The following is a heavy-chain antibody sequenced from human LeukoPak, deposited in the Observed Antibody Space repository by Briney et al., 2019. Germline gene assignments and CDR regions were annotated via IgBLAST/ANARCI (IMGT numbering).Heavy chain of an antibody. CDR2: ISPGGGPT. CDR1: GFPFSSHG. Sequence: GGSLRLSCAGSGFPFSSHGMNWVRQAPGKGREWVSGISPGGGPTYYADSVRGRFTISRDDSKNTLYLQMKNLRADDTAVYYCAKDGAWLRFDDWGQGILVTVSS. D-gene: IGHD5-12*01. J-gene: IGHJ4*02. CDR3: AKDGAWLRFDD. V-gene: IGHV3-23*01.